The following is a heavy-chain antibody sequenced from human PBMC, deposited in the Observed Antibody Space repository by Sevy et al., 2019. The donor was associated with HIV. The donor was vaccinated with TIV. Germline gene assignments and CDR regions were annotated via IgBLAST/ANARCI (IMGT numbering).Heavy chain of an antibody. D-gene: IGHD3-22*01. Sequence: SETLSLTCTVSGGSISGHYWGWIRQSPGKGLEWIAYMYDSGSSNYNTSLRGRVTISVDTSKNQISLGLSSVTAADTAVYYCARGGALTYYDTSGFQNYFDSWGPGNLVTVSS. CDR3: ARGGALTYYDTSGFQNYFDS. CDR2: MYDSGSS. V-gene: IGHV4-59*11. J-gene: IGHJ4*02. CDR1: GGSISGHY.